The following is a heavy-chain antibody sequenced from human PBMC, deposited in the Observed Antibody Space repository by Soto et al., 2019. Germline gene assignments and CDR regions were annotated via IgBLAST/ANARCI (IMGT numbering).Heavy chain of an antibody. V-gene: IGHV1-69*01. CDR2: VIPILGQA. Sequence: QVQLVQSGAEVKKPGSSVKVSCKASGGIFSRYAISWLRQAPGQGLEWMGAVIPILGQAYYAQNFQDRVTITADESTRTAYMDLISLRSDDTAVYFCARIGAVGAPPGADFWGQGTLVTVSS. CDR3: ARIGAVGAPPGADF. CDR1: GGIFSRYA. D-gene: IGHD1-26*01. J-gene: IGHJ4*02.